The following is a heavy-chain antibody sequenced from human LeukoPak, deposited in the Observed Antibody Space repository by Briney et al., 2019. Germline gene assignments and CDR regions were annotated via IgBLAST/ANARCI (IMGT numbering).Heavy chain of an antibody. CDR3: ARVPVRRDSY. CDR1: GFTFNTYW. J-gene: IGHJ4*02. CDR2: INPDGSET. Sequence: GGSLRLSCAASGFTFNTYWMHWVRHAPGKGLVWVSHINPDGSETNYADSVTGRFTISRDNVKNTLYLQMNSLRAEDTAVYYCARVPVRRDSYWGQGILVTVSS. V-gene: IGHV3-74*01. D-gene: IGHD3-10*01.